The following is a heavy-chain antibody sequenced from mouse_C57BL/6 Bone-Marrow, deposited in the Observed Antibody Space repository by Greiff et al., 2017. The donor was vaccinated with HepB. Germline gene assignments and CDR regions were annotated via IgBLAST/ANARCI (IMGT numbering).Heavy chain of an antibody. V-gene: IGHV10-1*01. CDR1: GFSFNTYA. J-gene: IGHJ4*01. Sequence: EVQLVESGGGLVQPKGSLKLSCAASGFSFNTYAMNWVRQAPGKGLEWVARIRSKSNNYATYYADSVKDRFTISRDDSESMLYLQMNNLKTEDTAMYYCVRHRVWLRRTPHYYAMDYWGQGTSVTVSS. D-gene: IGHD2-2*01. CDR3: VRHRVWLRRTPHYYAMDY. CDR2: IRSKSNNYAT.